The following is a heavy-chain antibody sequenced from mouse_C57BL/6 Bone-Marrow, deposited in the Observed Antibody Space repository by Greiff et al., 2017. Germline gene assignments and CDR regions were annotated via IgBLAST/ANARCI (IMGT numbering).Heavy chain of an antibody. CDR1: GYSITSGYY. CDR2: ISYAGSN. Sequence: EVQLQESGPGLVKPSPSLSLTCSVTGYSITSGYYWNWIRQFPGNKLEWMGDISYAGSNNYNPSLKNRISITRDTSNNQFFLKLNSVTTEDTATYYCAREPCAYGGQGTLVTVSA. V-gene: IGHV3-6*01. J-gene: IGHJ3*01. CDR3: AREPCAY.